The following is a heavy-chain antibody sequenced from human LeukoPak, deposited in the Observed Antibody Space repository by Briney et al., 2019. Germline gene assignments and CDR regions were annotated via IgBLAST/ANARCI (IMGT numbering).Heavy chain of an antibody. CDR1: GGSISSYY. D-gene: IGHD4-23*01. Sequence: SETLSLTCTVSGGSISSYYWSWIRQPPGKGLEWIGYIHYSGSTNYNPSLKSRVTISVDTSKNQFSLKLSSVTAADTAVYYCARYGTSAVVTPYYFDYWGQGTLVTVSS. J-gene: IGHJ4*02. CDR3: ARYGTSAVVTPYYFDY. V-gene: IGHV4-59*13. CDR2: IHYSGST.